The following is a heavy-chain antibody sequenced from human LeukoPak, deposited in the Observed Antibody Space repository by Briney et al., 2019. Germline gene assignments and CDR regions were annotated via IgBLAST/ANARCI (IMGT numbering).Heavy chain of an antibody. CDR3: ARESIVVVPAGAFDAFDI. J-gene: IGHJ3*02. Sequence: SETLSLTCTVSGGSISSYYWSWIRQPPGKGLEWIGYIYYSGSTNYNPSLKSRVTISVDTSKNQFSLKLSSVTAADTAVYYCARESIVVVPAGAFDAFDIWGQGTMVTVSS. CDR2: IYYSGST. V-gene: IGHV4-59*12. D-gene: IGHD2-2*01. CDR1: GGSISSYY.